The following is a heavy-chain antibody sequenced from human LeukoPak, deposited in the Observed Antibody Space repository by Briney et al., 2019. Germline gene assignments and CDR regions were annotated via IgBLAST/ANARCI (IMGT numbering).Heavy chain of an antibody. J-gene: IGHJ4*02. Sequence: EASVKVSCKASGYTFTGYYMHWVRQAPGQGLEWMGWINPNSGGTNYAQKFQGRVTMTRDTSISTAYMELSRLRSDDTAVYYCARPKRTVGATDQFDYWGQGTLVTVSS. V-gene: IGHV1-2*02. D-gene: IGHD1-26*01. CDR1: GYTFTGYY. CDR2: INPNSGGT. CDR3: ARPKRTVGATDQFDY.